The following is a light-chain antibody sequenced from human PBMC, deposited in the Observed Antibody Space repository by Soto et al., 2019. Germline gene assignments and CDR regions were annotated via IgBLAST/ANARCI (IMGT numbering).Light chain of an antibody. CDR1: SSNIGAGYD. V-gene: IGLV1-40*01. Sequence: QSVLTQPPSVSVAPGQRVTISCTGSSSNIGAGYDVHWYQQLPGTAPKLLIYGNSNRPSGVPDRFSGSKSGTSASLAITGLQAEDEADYYCQSYDSSLSAGYVFGTGTKVTVL. CDR2: GNS. CDR3: QSYDSSLSAGYV. J-gene: IGLJ1*01.